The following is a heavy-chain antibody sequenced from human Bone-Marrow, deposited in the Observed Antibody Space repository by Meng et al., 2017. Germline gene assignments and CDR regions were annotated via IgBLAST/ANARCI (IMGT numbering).Heavy chain of an antibody. CDR1: GGSFSDYY. J-gene: IGHJ3*02. Sequence: SETLSLTCVVSGGSFSDYYWSWIRQPPGKGLEWIGEINHSGSTNYNPSLESRATISVDTSQNNLSLKLSSVTAADSAVYYCASAYCGGDCYFRSDAFDIWGQGTMVTVSS. D-gene: IGHD2-21*02. CDR2: INHSGST. CDR3: ASAYCGGDCYFRSDAFDI. V-gene: IGHV4-34*01.